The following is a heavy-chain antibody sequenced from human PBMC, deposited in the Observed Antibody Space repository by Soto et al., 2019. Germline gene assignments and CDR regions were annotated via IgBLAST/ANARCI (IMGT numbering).Heavy chain of an antibody. V-gene: IGHV2-5*02. J-gene: IGHJ5*02. D-gene: IGHD3-22*01. CDR3: ALHFDRSGYYGS. CDR2: IYWDDDK. CDR1: GISLSTRGVG. Sequence: QITLKESGPTLVKPTQTLTLTCTFSGISLSTRGVGVAWIRQPPGKALEWLALIYWDDDKRYSPSLKSRLTITKDTSKNQVVLTMTNMDPVDTATYCCALHFDRSGYYGSWGQGTLVTVSS.